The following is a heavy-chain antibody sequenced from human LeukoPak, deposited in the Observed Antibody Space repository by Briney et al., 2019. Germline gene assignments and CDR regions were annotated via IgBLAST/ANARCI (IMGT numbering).Heavy chain of an antibody. V-gene: IGHV3-7*01. D-gene: IGHD3-16*01. Sequence: QPGGSLRLSCAASGFTFSSYWMSRVRQAPGKGLEWVANMNRDGSEKNYVDSIKGRFTISRDNAANSLYLQMNSLRVEDTAVYYCARDGGIIRFGGQDVWGQGTTVIVS. CDR2: MNRDGSEK. J-gene: IGHJ6*02. CDR3: ARDGGIIRFGGQDV. CDR1: GFTFSSYW.